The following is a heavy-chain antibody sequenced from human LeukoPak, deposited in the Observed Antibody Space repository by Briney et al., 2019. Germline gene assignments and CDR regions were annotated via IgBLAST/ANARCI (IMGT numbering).Heavy chain of an antibody. CDR2: INAGNGNT. V-gene: IGHV1-3*01. J-gene: IGHJ4*02. CDR1: GYTFTSYA. D-gene: IGHD1-26*01. Sequence: ASVKVSCKASGYTFTSYAMHWVRQAPGQRLEWMGWINAGNGNTKYSQKFQGRVTIARDTSASTAYMELSSLRSEDTAVYYCARTPYSGSYYPRVYYFDYWGQGTLVTVSS. CDR3: ARTPYSGSYYPRVYYFDY.